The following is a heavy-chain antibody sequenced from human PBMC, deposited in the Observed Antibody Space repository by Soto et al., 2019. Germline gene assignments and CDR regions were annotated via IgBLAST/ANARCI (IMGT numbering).Heavy chain of an antibody. Sequence: SETLSLTCTVSGGSISSGDYYWSWIRQPPGKGLEWIGSIYYSGSIYYNPSLKSRVTISVDTSKNQFSLKLSSVTAADTAVYYCARLPTVTEYDFEYWGQGTLVTVSS. CDR3: ARLPTVTEYDFEY. CDR2: IYYSGSI. V-gene: IGHV4-30-4*01. J-gene: IGHJ4*02. D-gene: IGHD4-17*01. CDR1: GGSISSGDYY.